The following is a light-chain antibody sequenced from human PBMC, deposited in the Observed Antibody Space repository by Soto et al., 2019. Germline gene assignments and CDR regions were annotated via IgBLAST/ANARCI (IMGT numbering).Light chain of an antibody. CDR3: QQSNGYART. CDR1: QSISIW. V-gene: IGKV1-5*03. CDR2: KAS. Sequence: DIQMTQSPSTLSASVGDRVAITCRASQSISIWLAWYQQKPGKAPKLLISKASSLESGVPSRFSGSGSGTEFTLTISSLQPDDFATYYCQQSNGYARTFGRGTKVEIK. J-gene: IGKJ1*01.